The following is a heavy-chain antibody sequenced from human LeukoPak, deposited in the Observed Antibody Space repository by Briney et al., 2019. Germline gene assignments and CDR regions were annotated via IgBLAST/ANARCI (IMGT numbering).Heavy chain of an antibody. J-gene: IGHJ4*02. Sequence: PSETLSLTCAVYGGSFSGYYWSWVRQPPGRGLEWIGEINHSGSTNYNPSLKSRVTISIDTAKKQFSLKLSSVTAADTAVYDCARGFFAGYGDYFDYWGQGTLVTVSS. CDR2: INHSGST. V-gene: IGHV4-34*01. CDR3: ARGFFAGYGDYFDY. D-gene: IGHD4-17*01. CDR1: GGSFSGYY.